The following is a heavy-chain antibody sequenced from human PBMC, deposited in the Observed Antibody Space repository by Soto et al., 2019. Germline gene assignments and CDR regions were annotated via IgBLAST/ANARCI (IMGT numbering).Heavy chain of an antibody. CDR1: GGCISSSCYY. Sequence: SQTLSLTGPVCGGCISSSCYYRGRIRQPPGKGLEWIGSIYYSGSTYYNPSLKSRVTISVDTSASTAYMELSSLRSEDTAVYYCARGLTELLWGDAFDIWGQGTMVTVS. D-gene: IGHD1-26*01. CDR2: IYYSGST. J-gene: IGHJ3*02. CDR3: ARGLTELLWGDAFDI. V-gene: IGHV4-39*02.